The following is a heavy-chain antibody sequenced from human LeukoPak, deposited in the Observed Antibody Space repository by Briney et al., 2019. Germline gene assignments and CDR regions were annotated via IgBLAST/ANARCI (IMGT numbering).Heavy chain of an antibody. Sequence: GGSLRLSCAASGFTFSGYGVHWVRQAPGKGLEWVAVISFDGSNKYYADPVKGRFNISRDNSKNTLYLQMNSLRAEDTAVYYCARWKYSNYIYYFDYWGQGTLVTVSS. CDR3: ARWKYSNYIYYFDY. J-gene: IGHJ4*02. CDR1: GFTFSGYG. CDR2: ISFDGSNK. V-gene: IGHV3-30*03. D-gene: IGHD4-11*01.